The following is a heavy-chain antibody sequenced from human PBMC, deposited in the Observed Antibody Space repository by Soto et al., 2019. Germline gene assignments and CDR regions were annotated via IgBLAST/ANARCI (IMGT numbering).Heavy chain of an antibody. CDR2: ISAYNGNT. CDR3: XXXXXXSGMDV. Sequence: QVQLVQSGAEVKKPGASVKVSCKASGYTFSSYFITWVRQAPGQGLEWMGWISAYNGNTNYAQMLQGRVTMTTDTSTSTAYMELRXLXXXXXXVXXXXXXXXXSGMDVWGQGTTVTVSS. V-gene: IGHV1-18*01. J-gene: IGHJ6*02. CDR1: GYTFSSYF.